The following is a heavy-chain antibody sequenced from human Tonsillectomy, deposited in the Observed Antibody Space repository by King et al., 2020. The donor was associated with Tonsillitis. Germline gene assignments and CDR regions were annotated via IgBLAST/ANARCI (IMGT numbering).Heavy chain of an antibody. J-gene: IGHJ4*02. CDR3: ARGSEEYYFDY. CDR1: GFTFSSYS. CDR2: ISSSSSYI. V-gene: IGHV3-21*01. D-gene: IGHD3-10*01. Sequence: VQLVESGGGLVKPGGSLRLSCAASGFTFSSYSMNWVRQAPGKGLEWVSSISSSSSYIYYADSVKGRFTISRDNAKNSLYLQMNSLRAEDTAVYFCARGSEEYYFDYWGQGTLVTVSS.